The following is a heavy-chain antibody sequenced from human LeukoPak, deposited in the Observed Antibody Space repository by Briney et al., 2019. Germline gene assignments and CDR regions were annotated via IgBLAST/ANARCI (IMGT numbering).Heavy chain of an antibody. D-gene: IGHD2-15*01. J-gene: IGHJ4*02. V-gene: IGHV3-48*02. CDR2: ISSSGGTM. Sequence: PGGSLRLSCAASGFTFSSYSMNWVRQAPGKGLEWISYISSSGGTMFYSDAVKGRFTISRDNAQNSLYLQVTSLKDEDTAVYFCARDYSWAFDYWGQGTLVTVSS. CDR1: GFTFSSYS. CDR3: ARDYSWAFDY.